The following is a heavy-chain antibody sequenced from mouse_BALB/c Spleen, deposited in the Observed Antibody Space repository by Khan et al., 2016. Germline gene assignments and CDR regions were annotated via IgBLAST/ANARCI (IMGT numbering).Heavy chain of an antibody. D-gene: IGHD2-4*01. CDR3: AREGLRRGFAY. CDR1: GFTFSDYY. J-gene: IGHJ3*01. CDR2: ISAGGSYT. V-gene: IGHV5-4*02. Sequence: VELVESGGGLVKPGGSLKLSCAASGFTFSDYYMYWVRQTPAKRLEWVATISAGGSYTYYPDSVTGRFTISRDNAKNNLYLQMSSLKSEDTAMYYCAREGLRRGFAYWGQGTLVTVSA.